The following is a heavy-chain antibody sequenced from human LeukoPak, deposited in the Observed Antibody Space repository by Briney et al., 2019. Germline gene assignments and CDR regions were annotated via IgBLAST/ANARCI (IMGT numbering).Heavy chain of an antibody. CDR2: IWYDGSNK. CDR3: ARESGSHYQELDS. CDR1: GFTFSSYG. Sequence: GGSLRLSCATSGFTFSSYGMHWVRQAPGKGLEWVALIWYDGSNKFYADSVRGRFTISRDYSNNTLYLQMNSLRAEDTAVYYCARESGSHYQELDSWGQGTLVTVSS. J-gene: IGHJ4*02. V-gene: IGHV3-33*01. D-gene: IGHD1-26*01.